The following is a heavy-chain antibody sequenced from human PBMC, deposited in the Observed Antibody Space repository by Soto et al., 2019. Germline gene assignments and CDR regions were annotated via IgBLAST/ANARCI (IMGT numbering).Heavy chain of an antibody. V-gene: IGHV3-30*03. CDR2: ISYDGSNK. CDR3: AAINGLYSSSYYFDY. CDR1: GFTFSSYG. J-gene: IGHJ4*02. Sequence: QVQLVESGGGVVQPGRSLRLSCAASGFTFSSYGMHWVRQAPGKGLEWVAVISYDGSNKYYEDSVKGRFTISRDNSKNTLYLQMNSLRAEDTAVYYCAAINGLYSSSYYFDYWGQGTLVTVSS. D-gene: IGHD6-6*01.